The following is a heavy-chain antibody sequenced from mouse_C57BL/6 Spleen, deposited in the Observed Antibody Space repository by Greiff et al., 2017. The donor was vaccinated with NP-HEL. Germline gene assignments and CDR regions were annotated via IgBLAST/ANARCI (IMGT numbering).Heavy chain of an antibody. CDR2: IYPGDGDT. Sequence: QVQLQQSGPELVKPGASVKISCKASGYAFSSSWMNWVKQRPGKGLEWIGRIYPGDGDTNYNGKFKGKATLTADKSSSTAYMQLSSLTSEDSAVYFCARSADGPWFAYWGQGTLVTVSA. CDR1: GYAFSSSW. D-gene: IGHD2-3*01. J-gene: IGHJ3*01. CDR3: ARSADGPWFAY. V-gene: IGHV1-82*01.